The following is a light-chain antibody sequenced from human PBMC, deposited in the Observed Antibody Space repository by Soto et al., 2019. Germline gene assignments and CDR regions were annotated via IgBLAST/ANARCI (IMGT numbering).Light chain of an antibody. V-gene: IGKV1-5*03. Sequence: DIPMTQSPSTLSASVGDRVTITCRASQSISSWLAWYQQKPGKAPKLLIYEASNLESGVPLRFSGSGSGTEFTLTISSLQPDDFATYYCLQYTSYSPHTFGQGTKLEIK. J-gene: IGKJ2*01. CDR3: LQYTSYSPHT. CDR1: QSISSW. CDR2: EAS.